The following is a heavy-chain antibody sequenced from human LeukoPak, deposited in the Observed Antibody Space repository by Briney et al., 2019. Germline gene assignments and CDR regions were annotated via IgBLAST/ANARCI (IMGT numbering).Heavy chain of an antibody. Sequence: GGSLRLSCAASGFTFSSYGMSWVRQAPGKGPEWVSATSSSDAGTYHADSVKGRFTISRDNSKNTLYLQMNSLRAEDTAVYYCAKGGAVSSKSITMVRGTRRYYYYMDVWGKGTTVTISS. CDR1: GFTFSSYG. CDR3: AKGGAVSSKSITMVRGTRRYYYYMDV. D-gene: IGHD3-10*01. CDR2: TSSSDAGT. J-gene: IGHJ6*03. V-gene: IGHV3-23*01.